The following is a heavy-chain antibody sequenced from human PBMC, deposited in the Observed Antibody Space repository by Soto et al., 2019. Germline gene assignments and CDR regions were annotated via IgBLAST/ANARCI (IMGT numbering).Heavy chain of an antibody. CDR2: INPDGSEK. CDR3: VRARIDL. J-gene: IGHJ2*01. V-gene: IGHV3-7*01. Sequence: EVQLVESGGGLVKPGGSLRLSCAASGFTFSNYWMTWVRQAPGKGLEWVANINPDGSEKYYVDYVKVRFTISRDNVNNTRYLQMTSLSAEDTALYYCVRARIDLWGRGTLVTVSS. CDR1: GFTFSNYW.